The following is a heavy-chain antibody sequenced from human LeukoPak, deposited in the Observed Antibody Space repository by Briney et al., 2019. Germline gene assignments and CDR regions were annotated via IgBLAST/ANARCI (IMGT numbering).Heavy chain of an antibody. CDR1: GGSISAYY. CDR2: IYYSGST. Sequence: SETLSLTRPVSGGSISAYYWSWLRQPPGKGLEYLGYIYYSGSTDYNPSFKSRVTISVDTSKNQFSLNLSSVTAADTAVYYCARHYYDTSGYYYFDYWGQGTLVTVSS. V-gene: IGHV4-59*08. D-gene: IGHD3-22*01. J-gene: IGHJ4*02. CDR3: ARHYYDTSGYYYFDY.